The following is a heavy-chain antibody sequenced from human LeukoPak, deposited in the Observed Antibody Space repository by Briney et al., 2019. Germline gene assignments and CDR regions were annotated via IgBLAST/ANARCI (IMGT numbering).Heavy chain of an antibody. CDR3: ATSLGEYSSSSGGY. J-gene: IGHJ4*02. CDR2: IYHSGST. CDR1: GGSISSSNW. Sequence: SETLSLTCAVSGGSISSSNWWSWVRPPPGKGLEWIGEIYHSGSTNYNPSLKSRVTISVDKSKNQFSLKLSSVTAADTAVYYCATSLGEYSSSSGGYWGQGTLVTVSS. V-gene: IGHV4-4*02. D-gene: IGHD6-6*01.